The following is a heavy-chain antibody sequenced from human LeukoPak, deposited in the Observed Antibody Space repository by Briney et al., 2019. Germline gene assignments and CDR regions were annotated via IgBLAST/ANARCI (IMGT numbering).Heavy chain of an antibody. Sequence: GGSLGRSCAASGFTFSSYWMSWVRQTPGKGLEWVAIILQDGSEKHYVASVKGRFTISRDNAKNSVYLQMNGLRAEDTAVYYCARAGAYSSSSPAGLWGQGTLVTVSS. V-gene: IGHV3-7*01. CDR1: GFTFSSYW. CDR2: ILQDGSEK. CDR3: ARAGAYSSSSPAGL. J-gene: IGHJ4*02. D-gene: IGHD6-6*01.